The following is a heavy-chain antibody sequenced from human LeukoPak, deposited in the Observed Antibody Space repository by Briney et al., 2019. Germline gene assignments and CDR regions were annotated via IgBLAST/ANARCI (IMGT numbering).Heavy chain of an antibody. CDR1: GGSISSSSYY. V-gene: IGHV4-39*01. J-gene: IGHJ4*02. Sequence: PSETLSLTCTVSGGSISSSSYYWGWIRQPPGKGLEWIGSIHYSGSTYFNPPLKSRVTIFVDTSKNQFSLKLSSVTAADTAVYYCARGLDSYDSSGQFVYWGQGTLVTVSS. CDR2: IHYSGST. CDR3: ARGLDSYDSSGQFVY. D-gene: IGHD3-22*01.